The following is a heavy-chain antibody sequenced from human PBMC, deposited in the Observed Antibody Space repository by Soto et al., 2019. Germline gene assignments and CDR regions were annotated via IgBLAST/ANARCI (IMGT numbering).Heavy chain of an antibody. Sequence: GGSLRLSCAASGFTFSSYGMHWVRQAPRKGLEWVAVIWYDGSNKYYADSVKGRFTISRDNSKNTLYLQMNSLRAEDTAVYYCARDLCGGCSCFNSYSYCMDVWCQGTTVTVSS. CDR1: GFTFSSYG. V-gene: IGHV3-33*01. CDR2: IWYDGSNK. CDR3: ARDLCGGCSCFNSYSYCMDV. J-gene: IGHJ6*02. D-gene: IGHD2-15*01.